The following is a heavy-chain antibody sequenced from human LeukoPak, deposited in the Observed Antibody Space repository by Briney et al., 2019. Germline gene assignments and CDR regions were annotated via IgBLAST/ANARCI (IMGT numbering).Heavy chain of an antibody. D-gene: IGHD2-2*01. J-gene: IGHJ6*02. CDR3: ASPIVPAAFPYYYYGMDV. CDR1: GGTFSSYA. CDR2: IIPIFGTA. Sequence: SAKVSCKASGGTFSSYAISWVRQAPGQGLEWMGGIIPIFGTANYAQKFQGRVTITADESTSTAYMELSSLRSEDTAVYYCASPIVPAAFPYYYYGMDVWGQGTTVTVSS. V-gene: IGHV1-69*13.